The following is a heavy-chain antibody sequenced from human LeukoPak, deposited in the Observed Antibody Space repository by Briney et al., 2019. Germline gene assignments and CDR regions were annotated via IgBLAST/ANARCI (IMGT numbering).Heavy chain of an antibody. V-gene: IGHV3-23*01. CDR2: ISGSGGGT. Sequence: GGSLRLSCAASGFTFSSYAMHWVRQAPGKGLEWVSAISGSGGGTYYADSVKGRFTISRDNSKNTLYLQMNSLRAEDTAVYYCAKDSMVQGGYYFDYWGQGTLVTVSS. D-gene: IGHD3-10*01. J-gene: IGHJ4*02. CDR1: GFTFSSYA. CDR3: AKDSMVQGGYYFDY.